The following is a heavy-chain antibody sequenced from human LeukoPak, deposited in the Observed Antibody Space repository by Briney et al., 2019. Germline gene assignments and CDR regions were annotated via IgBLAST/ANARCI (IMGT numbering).Heavy chain of an antibody. V-gene: IGHV4-34*01. CDR2: TNHSGST. D-gene: IGHD3-9*01. CDR1: GGSFSGYY. CDR3: ARGTLRYFDWSPGGWFDP. J-gene: IGHJ5*02. Sequence: PSETLSLTCAVYGGSFSGYYWSWIRQPPGKGLEWIGETNHSGSTNYNPSLKSRVTISVDTSKNQFSLKLSSVTAADTAVYYCARGTLRYFDWSPGGWFDPWGQGTLVTVSS.